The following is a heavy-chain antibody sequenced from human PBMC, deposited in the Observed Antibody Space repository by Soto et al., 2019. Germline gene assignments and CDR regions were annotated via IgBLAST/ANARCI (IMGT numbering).Heavy chain of an antibody. CDR2: MYPTGST. CDR1: GYSISSGCY. J-gene: IGHJ4*02. D-gene: IGHD3-10*01. CDR3: VRGLNYGLYYFDY. Sequence: PSETLSLTCTVSGYSISSGCYWGWIRQPPGKRLEWIGSMYPTGSTYYNPSLKSRVTMSVDTSNNEFSLILTSVTAAETAVDHCVRGLNYGLYYFDYWGQGTLFTVSS. V-gene: IGHV4-38-2*02.